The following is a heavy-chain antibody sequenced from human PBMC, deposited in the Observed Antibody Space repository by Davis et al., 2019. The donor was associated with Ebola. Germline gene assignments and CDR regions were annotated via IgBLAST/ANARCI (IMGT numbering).Heavy chain of an antibody. CDR3: AKDISVEIWHLGESDY. CDR2: ISWNSGSI. CDR1: GFTFDDYA. Sequence: SLKISCAASGFTFDDYAMHWVRQAPGKGLEWVSGISWNSGSIGYADSVKGRFTISRDNAKNSLYLQMNSLRAEDTALYYCAKDISVEIWHLGESDYWGQGTLVTVSS. J-gene: IGHJ4*02. V-gene: IGHV3-9*01. D-gene: IGHD3-16*01.